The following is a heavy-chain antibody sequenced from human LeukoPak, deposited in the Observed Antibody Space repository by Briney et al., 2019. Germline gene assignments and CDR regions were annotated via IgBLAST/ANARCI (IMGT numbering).Heavy chain of an antibody. V-gene: IGHV1-69*13. CDR2: IIPIFGTA. Sequence: SVKVSCKASGGTFSSYAISWVRQAPGQGLECMGGIIPIFGTANYAQKFQGRVTITADESTSTAYMELSSLRSEDTAVYYCARRRYCSSTSCYKEVGMVDSWGQGTLVTVSS. CDR3: ARRRYCSSTSCYKEVGMVDS. CDR1: GGTFSSYA. J-gene: IGHJ4*02. D-gene: IGHD2-2*02.